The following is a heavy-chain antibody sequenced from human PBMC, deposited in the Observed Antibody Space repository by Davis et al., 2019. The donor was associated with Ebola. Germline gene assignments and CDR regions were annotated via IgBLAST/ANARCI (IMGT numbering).Heavy chain of an antibody. CDR1: GYTFTSYD. Sequence: ASVKVSCKASGYTFTSYDINWVRQATGQGLEWMGWMNPNSGNTGYAQKFQGRVTITRDTSASTAYMELSSPRSEDTAVFYCARGKTVAGTRGLSWFDPWGPGTLVTISS. CDR3: ARGKTVAGTRGLSWFDP. V-gene: IGHV1-8*01. CDR2: MNPNSGNT. D-gene: IGHD6-19*01. J-gene: IGHJ5*02.